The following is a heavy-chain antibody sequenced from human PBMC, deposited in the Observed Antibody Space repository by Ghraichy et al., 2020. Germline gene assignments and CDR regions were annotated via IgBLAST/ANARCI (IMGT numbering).Heavy chain of an antibody. D-gene: IGHD6-13*01. J-gene: IGHJ6*03. CDR1: GGSFSGYY. V-gene: IGHV4-34*01. CDR2: INHSGST. CDR3: ARGQGSSWSYYYYMDV. Sequence: SETLSLTCAVYGGSFSGYYWSWIRQPPGKGLEWIGEINHSGSTNYNPSLKSRVTISVDTSKNQFSLKLSSVTAADTAVYYCARGQGSSWSYYYYMDVWGKGTTVTVSS.